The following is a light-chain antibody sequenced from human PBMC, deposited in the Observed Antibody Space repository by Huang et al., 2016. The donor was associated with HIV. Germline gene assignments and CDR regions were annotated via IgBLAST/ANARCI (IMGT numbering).Light chain of an antibody. CDR1: QRVNDNY. CDR3: QQYGSSGT. CDR2: GAS. Sequence: ENVLTQSPGTLFLSPGERATLSCRASQRVNDNYLAWYQQKPGQAPGLLIYGASTRATGIPDRFRGSGSGTDFTLTIIRLAPEDFAVYYCQQYGSSGTFGQGTRVDI. J-gene: IGKJ1*01. V-gene: IGKV3-20*01.